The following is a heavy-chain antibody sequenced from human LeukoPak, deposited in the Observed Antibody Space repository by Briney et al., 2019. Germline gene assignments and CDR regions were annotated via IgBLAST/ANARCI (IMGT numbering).Heavy chain of an antibody. CDR3: ARDRRYYVSGGKDGLDI. CDR1: GYNFASHT. V-gene: IGHV1-3*01. CDR2: INAGNGNT. Sequence: ASVKLSCKASGYNFASHTFHWVRQAPGQSLEWMGWINAGNGNTKYLQKFQGRVTTSRDTSASTAYMELSSLRSEDTAVFYCARDRRYYVSGGKDGLDIWGQGTMVTVSS. J-gene: IGHJ3*02. D-gene: IGHD3-10*01.